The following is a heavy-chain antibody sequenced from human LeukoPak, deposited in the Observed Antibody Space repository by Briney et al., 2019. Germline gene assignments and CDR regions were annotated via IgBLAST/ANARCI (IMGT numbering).Heavy chain of an antibody. CDR1: GFTFSSYS. CDR3: ARGATAMVTTGFDY. CDR2: ISSSSSYI. D-gene: IGHD5-18*01. Sequence: GGTLRLSCAASGFTFSSYSMNWVRQAPGKGLEWVSSISSSSSYIYCADSVKGRFTISRDNAKNSLYLQMNSLRAEDTAVYYCARGATAMVTTGFDYWGQGTLVTVSS. V-gene: IGHV3-21*01. J-gene: IGHJ4*02.